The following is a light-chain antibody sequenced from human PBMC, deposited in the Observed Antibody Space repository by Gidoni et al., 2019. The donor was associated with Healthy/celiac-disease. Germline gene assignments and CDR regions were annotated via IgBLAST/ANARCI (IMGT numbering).Light chain of an antibody. CDR1: QSISSY. J-gene: IGKJ2*01. V-gene: IGKV1-39*01. CDR2: AAS. CDR3: QQSYSTPYT. Sequence: DIQMTHSPSSLSASVGDRVTITCRASQSISSYLDWYQQKPGKAPKLLIYAASSLQSGVPSRFSGSGSGTDFTLTISSLQLEDFATYYCQQSYSTPYTFGQGTKLEIK.